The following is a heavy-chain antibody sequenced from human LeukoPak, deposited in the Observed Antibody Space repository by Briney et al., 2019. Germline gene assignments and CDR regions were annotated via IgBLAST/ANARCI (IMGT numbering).Heavy chain of an antibody. CDR3: ARDHPVTTD. Sequence: GGSLRLSCEASGFTFTNYAMSWVRQFPGKGLEWVSGISGSGGSTYHADSVKGRFTVSRDNAKNSLYLQMNSLRAEDTAVYYCARDHPVTTDWGQGTLVTVSS. CDR2: ISGSGGST. J-gene: IGHJ4*02. V-gene: IGHV3-23*01. D-gene: IGHD4-17*01. CDR1: GFTFTNYA.